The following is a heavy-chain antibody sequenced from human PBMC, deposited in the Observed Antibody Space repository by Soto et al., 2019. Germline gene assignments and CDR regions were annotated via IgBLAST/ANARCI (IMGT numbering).Heavy chain of an antibody. CDR2: ITGSGGTT. CDR3: AKAHKLNRPLCYFDD. J-gene: IGHJ4*02. CDR1: GFTFSSYA. D-gene: IGHD1-1*01. Sequence: EVQLLESGGGLVQPGGSLRLSCAASGFTFSSYAMTWVRQAPGKGLEWVSCITGSGGTTYYTDAVKGRFTISRDNSKNTLYLQMNSLKVEDTAVYYCAKAHKLNRPLCYFDDWGQGALVTVSS. V-gene: IGHV3-23*01.